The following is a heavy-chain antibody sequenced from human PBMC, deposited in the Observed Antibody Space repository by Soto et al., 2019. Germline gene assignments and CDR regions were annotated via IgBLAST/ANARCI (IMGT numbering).Heavy chain of an antibody. D-gene: IGHD6-6*01. Sequence: EVQLVESGGGLVKPGGSLRLSCAASGFTFSSYSMNWVRQAPGKGLEWVSSISSSSSYIYYADSVKGRFTISRDNAKNSLYLQMNSLRAEDTAVYYCARLREDYSSSADYYYYMDVWGKGTTVTVSS. J-gene: IGHJ6*03. CDR2: ISSSSSYI. V-gene: IGHV3-21*01. CDR3: ARLREDYSSSADYYYYMDV. CDR1: GFTFSSYS.